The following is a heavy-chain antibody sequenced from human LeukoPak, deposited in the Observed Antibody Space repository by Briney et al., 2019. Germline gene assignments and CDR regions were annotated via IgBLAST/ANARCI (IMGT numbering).Heavy chain of an antibody. Sequence: GGSLRLSCAASGFTFSGYWMSWVRQAPGKGLEWVANIKQDGSEKYYVDSVKGRFTISRDNAKNSLYLQMNSLRAEDTAVYYCANLLTHGDCWGQGTLVTVSS. CDR3: ANLLTHGDC. D-gene: IGHD2-21*01. CDR2: IKQDGSEK. J-gene: IGHJ4*02. V-gene: IGHV3-7*01. CDR1: GFTFSGYW.